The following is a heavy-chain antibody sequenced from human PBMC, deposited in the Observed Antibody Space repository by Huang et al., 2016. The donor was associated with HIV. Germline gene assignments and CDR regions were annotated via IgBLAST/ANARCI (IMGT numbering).Heavy chain of an antibody. D-gene: IGHD2-2*01. V-gene: IGHV1-18*01. Sequence: QVQLVQSGAEVKKPGASVKVSCKASGYTFTSYGISWVRQAPGQGVELMEGISAYNGNTNYAQKHQGRVTITTDTPTSTAYMALGSLRSDDTAVYDCAILYNYIVVVPAAGDAFDIWGQGTMVTVSS. CDR2: ISAYNGNT. J-gene: IGHJ3*02. CDR3: AILYNYIVVVPAAGDAFDI. CDR1: GYTFTSYG.